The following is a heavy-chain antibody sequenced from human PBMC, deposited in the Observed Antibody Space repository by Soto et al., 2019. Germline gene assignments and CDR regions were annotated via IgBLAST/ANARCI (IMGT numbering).Heavy chain of an antibody. Sequence: QVQLQQWGTGQLKISETLSLTCAVYGESLSGFYWSWIRQAPGKGLEWIGEISQSGNSRYNPSLNSRFTMSVDSPKNQFSVHLSSVTAADTALYYCAREGDTSNDGFELWGQGTPVTVSS. CDR3: AREGDTSNDGFEL. CDR2: ISQSGNS. D-gene: IGHD1-1*01. J-gene: IGHJ5*02. V-gene: IGHV4-34*01. CDR1: GESLSGFY.